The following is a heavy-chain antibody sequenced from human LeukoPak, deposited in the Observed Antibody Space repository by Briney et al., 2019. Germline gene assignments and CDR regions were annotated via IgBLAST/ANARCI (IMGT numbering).Heavy chain of an antibody. V-gene: IGHV4-59*01. CDR1: GGSISSYY. Sequence: SETLSLTCSVSGGSISSYYWSWIRQPPGKGLEWIGYIYYTGSTNYNPSLKSRVTISVDTSKNQFSLNLSSVTAADTAVYYCAKDQEGGGWYPFGFDYWGQGTLVTVSS. CDR3: AKDQEGGGWYPFGFDY. CDR2: IYYTGST. D-gene: IGHD6-19*01. J-gene: IGHJ4*02.